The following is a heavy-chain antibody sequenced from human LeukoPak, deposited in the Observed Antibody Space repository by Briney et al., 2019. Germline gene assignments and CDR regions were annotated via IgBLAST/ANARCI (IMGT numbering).Heavy chain of an antibody. J-gene: IGHJ5*02. CDR2: ISAYNGNT. Sequence: ASVTVSCKTSGYTFTNYGISWVRQAPGQGLEWMVWISAYNGNTNYAQKLQGRVARTTNTSTSTAYMELRSLRSDDPAVYYCARDKESGGSCCYNWFDPWGRGTLVTVSS. CDR3: ARDKESGGSCCYNWFDP. V-gene: IGHV1-18*01. D-gene: IGHD2-15*01. CDR1: GYTFTNYG.